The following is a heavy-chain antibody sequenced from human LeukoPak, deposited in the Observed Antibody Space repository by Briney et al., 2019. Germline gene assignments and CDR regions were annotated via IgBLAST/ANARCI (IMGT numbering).Heavy chain of an antibody. D-gene: IGHD1-26*01. Sequence: GASVKVSCKASGYTFTGYYMHWVRQAPGQGLEWMGWISAYNGNTNYAQKLQGGVTMTTDTSTSTAYMELRSLRSDDTAVYYCARDSGQWELLLNYFDYWGQGTLVTVSS. CDR3: ARDSGQWELLLNYFDY. CDR2: ISAYNGNT. J-gene: IGHJ4*02. V-gene: IGHV1-18*04. CDR1: GYTFTGYY.